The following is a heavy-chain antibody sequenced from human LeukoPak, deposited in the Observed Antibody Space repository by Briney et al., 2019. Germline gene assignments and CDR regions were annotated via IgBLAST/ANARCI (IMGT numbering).Heavy chain of an antibody. CDR3: ARVVYDYVWGSYPVLDY. CDR1: GYTFTGYY. CDR2: INPNSGGT. D-gene: IGHD3-16*02. Sequence: ASVKVSCKASGYTFTGYYMHWVRQAPGQGLEWMGWINPNSGGTNYAQKFQGRVTMTRGTSISTAYMELSRLRSDDTAVYYCARVVYDYVWGSYPVLDYWGQGTLVTVSS. J-gene: IGHJ4*02. V-gene: IGHV1-2*02.